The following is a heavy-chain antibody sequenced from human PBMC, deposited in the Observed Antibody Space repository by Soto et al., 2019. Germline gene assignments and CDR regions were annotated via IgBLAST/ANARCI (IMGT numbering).Heavy chain of an antibody. D-gene: IGHD1-26*01. CDR3: VRGEWELSD. CDR2: MNPNSGNT. CDR1: GYTFTSYD. Sequence: QVQLVQSGAEVKKPGASVKISCKTSGYTFTSYDVNWVRQATGQGLEWMGWMNPNSGNTGYAQKFQGRVTMTRDTSISTAYMELSSLISEDTAVYYCVRGEWELSDWGQGTLVTVSS. J-gene: IGHJ4*02. V-gene: IGHV1-8*01.